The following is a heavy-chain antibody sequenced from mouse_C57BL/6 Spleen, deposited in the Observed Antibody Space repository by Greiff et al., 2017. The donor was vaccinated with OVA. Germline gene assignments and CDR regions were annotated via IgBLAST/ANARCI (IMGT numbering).Heavy chain of an antibody. CDR3: ARDYGSLYAMDY. CDR1: GYAFSSSW. V-gene: IGHV1-82*01. D-gene: IGHD1-1*01. J-gene: IGHJ4*01. Sequence: VKLMESGPELVKPGASVKISCKASGYAFSSSWMNWVKQRPGKGLEWIGRIYPGDGDTNYNGKFKGKATLTADKSSSTAYMQLSSLTSEDSAVYFCARDYGSLYAMDYWGQGTSVTVSS. CDR2: IYPGDGDT.